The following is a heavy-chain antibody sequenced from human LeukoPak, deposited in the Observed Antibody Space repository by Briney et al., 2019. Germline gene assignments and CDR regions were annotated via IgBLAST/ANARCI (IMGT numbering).Heavy chain of an antibody. CDR2: IYSGGST. CDR3: AMGSGSYYFFDY. D-gene: IGHD1-26*01. Sequence: GGSLRLSCAASEFSVGSNYMTWVRQAPGKGLEWVSLIYSGGSTYYADSVKGRFTISRDNSKNTLYLQMNSLRAEDTAVYYCAMGSGSYYFFDYWGQGTLVTVSS. V-gene: IGHV3-66*01. J-gene: IGHJ4*02. CDR1: EFSVGSNY.